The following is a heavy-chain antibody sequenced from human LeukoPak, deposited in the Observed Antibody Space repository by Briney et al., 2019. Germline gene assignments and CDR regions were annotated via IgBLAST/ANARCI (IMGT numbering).Heavy chain of an antibody. CDR2: IYYSGST. CDR3: VRGYSWSSYRDAFDL. Sequence: SETLSLTCIVSGGSMTSYYWSWIRQTPEKGLEWIGYIYYSGSTNYNPSLKSRVTISVDTSKNQFSLKVASVTAADTAVYYCVRGYSWSSYRDAFDLWGQGTTLTVSS. J-gene: IGHJ3*01. CDR1: GGSMTSYY. V-gene: IGHV4-59*01. D-gene: IGHD6-6*01.